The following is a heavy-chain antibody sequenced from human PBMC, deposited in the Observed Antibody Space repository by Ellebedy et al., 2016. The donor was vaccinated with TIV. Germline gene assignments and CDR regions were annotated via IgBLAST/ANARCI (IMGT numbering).Heavy chain of an antibody. J-gene: IGHJ4*02. V-gene: IGHV3-33*01. CDR3: ATRAVPTTPKKYYLDY. CDR2: IWSDGNNK. D-gene: IGHD1-26*01. Sequence: GESLKISCAASGFTFSSYGMHCVRQTPGKGLQWVAVIWSDGNNKYYADSVKGRFTISRDNSKNTLYLQMDSLRAEDTAVYYCATRAVPTTPKKYYLDYWGQGTLVTVSS. CDR1: GFTFSSYG.